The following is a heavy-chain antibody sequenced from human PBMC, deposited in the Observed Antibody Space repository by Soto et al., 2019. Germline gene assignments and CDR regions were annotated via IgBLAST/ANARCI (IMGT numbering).Heavy chain of an antibody. CDR2: ISAYNGNT. D-gene: IGHD5-18*01. V-gene: IGHV1-18*01. CDR1: GYTFTSYG. Sequence: GASVKVSCKAPGYTFTSYGISWVRQAPGQGLEWMGWISAYNGNTNYAQKLQGRVTMTTDTSTSTAYMELRSLRSDDTAVYYCARDLSPDPADIYSYGPGYYYYYMDVWGKGTTVTVSS. J-gene: IGHJ6*03. CDR3: ARDLSPDPADIYSYGPGYYYYYMDV.